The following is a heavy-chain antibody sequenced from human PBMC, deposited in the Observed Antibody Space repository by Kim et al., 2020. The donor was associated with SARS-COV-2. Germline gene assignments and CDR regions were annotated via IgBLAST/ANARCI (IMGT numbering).Heavy chain of an antibody. D-gene: IGHD2-8*01. CDR3: ARGLAYTNFEY. Sequence: TNYNPPLRGRATMSIDRSTNQVSLKLTSVSAADTAVYYCARGLAYTNFEYWGQGALVTVSS. V-gene: IGHV4-34*13. J-gene: IGHJ4*02. CDR2: T.